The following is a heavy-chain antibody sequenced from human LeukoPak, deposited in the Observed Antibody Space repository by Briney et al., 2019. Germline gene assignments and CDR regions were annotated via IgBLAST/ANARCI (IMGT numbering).Heavy chain of an antibody. J-gene: IGHJ3*02. Sequence: SETLSLTCTVSGGSISSSSYYWGWIRQPPGKGLEWIGSIYYSGSTYYNPSLKSRVTISVDTSKNQFSLKLSSVTAADTAVYHCVAYDFWSGPDDAFDIWGQGTMVTVSP. CDR2: IYYSGST. D-gene: IGHD3-3*01. CDR1: GGSISSSSYY. CDR3: VAYDFWSGPDDAFDI. V-gene: IGHV4-39*01.